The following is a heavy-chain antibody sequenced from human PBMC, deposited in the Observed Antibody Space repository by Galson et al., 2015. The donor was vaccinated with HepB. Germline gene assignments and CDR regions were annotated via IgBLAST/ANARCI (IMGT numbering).Heavy chain of an antibody. CDR1: GYMFTSYW. D-gene: IGHD3-10*01. CDR2: IYPSDSDV. V-gene: IGHV5-51*01. CDR3: ARKDHGTGSMDV. Sequence: QSGAEVKKPGESLKISCKGSGYMFTSYWIAWVRQMPGKGMEWMGVIYPSDSDVRYNPSFQGQVTISADRSINTAYLLWSSLKASDSAVYYCARKDHGTGSMDVWGQGSMVTVSS. J-gene: IGHJ3*01.